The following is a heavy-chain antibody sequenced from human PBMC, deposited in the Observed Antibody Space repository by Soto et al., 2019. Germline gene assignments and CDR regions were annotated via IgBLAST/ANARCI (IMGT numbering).Heavy chain of an antibody. CDR3: ARDDGGYDRIVY. V-gene: IGHV3-21*04. Sequence: GGSLRLSCSASGFAFSTYTMNWVRQAPGKGLEWISSISYDSRYIYYADSVKGRFIISRDNAKNSLYLHIRSLRAADTAVYYCARDDGGYDRIVYWGQGTLVTVST. CDR2: ISYDSRYI. J-gene: IGHJ4*02. CDR1: GFAFSTYT. D-gene: IGHD5-12*01.